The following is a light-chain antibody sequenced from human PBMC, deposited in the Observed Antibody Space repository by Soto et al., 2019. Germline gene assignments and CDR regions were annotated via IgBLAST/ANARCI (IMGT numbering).Light chain of an antibody. CDR2: AAS. CDR1: QSISSY. CDR3: QQSWE. Sequence: DIQMTQSPSSLSASVGDRVTITCRASQSISSYLNWYQQKPGKAPKLLIYAASSLQSGVPSRFSGSVSGTNFTRTTSSLQPEDLASYHCQQSWEFGQGTKVELK. V-gene: IGKV1-39*01. J-gene: IGKJ1*01.